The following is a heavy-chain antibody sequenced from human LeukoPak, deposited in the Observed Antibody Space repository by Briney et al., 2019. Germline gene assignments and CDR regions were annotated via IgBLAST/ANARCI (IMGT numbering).Heavy chain of an antibody. CDR3: AKDLLARYYDSSGYYSEYYFDY. V-gene: IGHV3-23*01. D-gene: IGHD3-22*01. J-gene: IGHJ4*02. CDR2: ISGSGSRT. CDR1: GFTFSSYA. Sequence: GGSLRLSCAGSGFTFSSYAMSWVRQAPGKGLEWVSGISGSGSRTYYADSVKGRFTISRDNSKNTLYLQMNSLRAEDTAVYYCAKDLLARYYDSSGYYSEYYFDYWGQGTLVTVSS.